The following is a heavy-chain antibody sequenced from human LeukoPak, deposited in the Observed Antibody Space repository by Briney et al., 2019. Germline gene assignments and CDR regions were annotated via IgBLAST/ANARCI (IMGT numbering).Heavy chain of an antibody. J-gene: IGHJ4*02. CDR1: GGSISSGSYY. Sequence: SETLSLTCTVSGGSISSGSYYWSWIRQPAGKGLEWIGRIYTSGSTNYNPSLKSRVTISVDTSKNQFSLKLSSVTAADTAVYYCARGQELLRFDGFHYWGQGTLVTVSS. CDR2: IYTSGST. V-gene: IGHV4-61*02. CDR3: ARGQELLRFDGFHY. D-gene: IGHD1-26*01.